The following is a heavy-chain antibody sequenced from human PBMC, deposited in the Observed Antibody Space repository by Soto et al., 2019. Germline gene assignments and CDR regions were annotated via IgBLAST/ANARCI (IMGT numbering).Heavy chain of an antibody. CDR2: ISYDGSNK. CDR1: GFTFSSYA. V-gene: IGHV3-30-3*01. Sequence: QVQLAESGGGVVQPGRSLRLSCAASGFTFSSYAMHWVRQAPGKGLEWVAVISYDGSNKYYADSVKGRFTISRDNSKNTLYLQMNSLRAEDTAVYYCARHSSSWSYGMDVWGQGTTVTVSS. CDR3: ARHSSSWSYGMDV. J-gene: IGHJ6*02. D-gene: IGHD6-13*01.